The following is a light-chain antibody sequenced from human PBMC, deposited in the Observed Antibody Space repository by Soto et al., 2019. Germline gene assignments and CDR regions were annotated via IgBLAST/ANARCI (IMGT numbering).Light chain of an antibody. Sequence: QSVLTQPASVSGSRGQSITISCTGTSSDVGGYNYVSWYQQDPGKAPKLMIYEVSNRPSGVSNRFSGSKSGNTASLTISGHQAEDAADYYCSSYTSSSTLLFGGGTKLTVL. V-gene: IGLV2-14*01. CDR3: SSYTSSSTLL. J-gene: IGLJ3*02. CDR2: EVS. CDR1: SSDVGGYNY.